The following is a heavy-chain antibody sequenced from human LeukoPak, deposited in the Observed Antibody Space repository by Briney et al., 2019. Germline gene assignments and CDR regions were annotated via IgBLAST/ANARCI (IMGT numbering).Heavy chain of an antibody. J-gene: IGHJ4*02. CDR1: GYSFTSYW. CDR3: TLSALEWSKLFGY. Sequence: GESLKISCKGSGYSFTSYWIGWVRQMPGKGLEWMGIIYPGDSDTRYSPSFQGQVTISADKSISTAYLQWSSLKASDTAMYYCTLSALEWSKLFGYWGQGTLVTVSS. V-gene: IGHV5-51*01. D-gene: IGHD3-3*01. CDR2: IYPGDSDT.